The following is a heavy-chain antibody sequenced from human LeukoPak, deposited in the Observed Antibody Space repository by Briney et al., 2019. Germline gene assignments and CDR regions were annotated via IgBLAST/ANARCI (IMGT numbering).Heavy chain of an antibody. J-gene: IGHJ4*02. D-gene: IGHD1-1*01. Sequence: GGSLRLSCAAYGFTFSSYAMNWVRQAPGKGLEWVSYISGSGSTIFYADSVKGRFTISRDNAKNSLYLQMNSLRVEDTAVYYCAREYPDNGDGWGYWGQGTLVTVSS. V-gene: IGHV3-48*03. CDR2: ISGSGSTI. CDR1: GFTFSSYA. CDR3: AREYPDNGDGWGY.